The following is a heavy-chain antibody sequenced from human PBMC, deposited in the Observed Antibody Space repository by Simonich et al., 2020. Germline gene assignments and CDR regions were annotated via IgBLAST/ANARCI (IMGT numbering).Heavy chain of an antibody. CDR3: ARQLNDFDI. Sequence: EVQLVQSGAEVKKPGESLKISCKGSGYSFTSYWLGWVRQMPGKGLGWIGIIDPGDSDTRYRPSFPGHVTISADKSISTAYLQWSSLKASDTAMYYCARQLNDFDIWGQGTMVTVSS. V-gene: IGHV5-51*01. CDR2: IDPGDSDT. CDR1: GYSFTSYW. J-gene: IGHJ3*02. D-gene: IGHD1-1*01.